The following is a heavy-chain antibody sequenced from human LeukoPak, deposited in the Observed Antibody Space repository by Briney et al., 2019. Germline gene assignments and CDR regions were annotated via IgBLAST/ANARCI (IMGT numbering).Heavy chain of an antibody. CDR1: GYTFTSYG. Sequence: ASVKVSCKASGYTFTSYGISWVRQAPGQGLEWMGWISAYNGNTNYAQKLQGRVIMTTDTSTSTAYMELRSLRSDDTAVYYCARGGPGGSWYPKPYYFDYWGQGTLVTVSS. J-gene: IGHJ4*02. D-gene: IGHD6-13*01. CDR3: ARGGPGGSWYPKPYYFDY. CDR2: ISAYNGNT. V-gene: IGHV1-18*01.